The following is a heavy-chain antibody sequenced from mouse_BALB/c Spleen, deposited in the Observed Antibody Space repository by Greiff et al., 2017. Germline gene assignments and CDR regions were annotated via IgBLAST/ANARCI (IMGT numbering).Heavy chain of an antibody. CDR3: ARQGYDGGYYAMDY. J-gene: IGHJ4*01. V-gene: IGHV5-9-3*01. CDR2: ISSGGSYT. Sequence: EVHLVESGGGLVKPGGSLKLSCAASGFTFSSYAMSWVRQTPEKRLEWVATISSGGSYTYYPDSVKGRFTISRDNAKNTLYLQMSSLRSEDTAMYYCARQGYDGGYYAMDYWGQGTSVTVSS. CDR1: GFTFSSYA. D-gene: IGHD2-14*01.